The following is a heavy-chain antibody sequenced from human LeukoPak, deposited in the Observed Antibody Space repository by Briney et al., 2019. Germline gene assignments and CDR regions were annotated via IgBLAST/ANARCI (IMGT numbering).Heavy chain of an antibody. CDR3: AKSQWVSLHFSFDF. V-gene: IGHV3-23*01. CDR2: ISASGGGT. Sequence: GGSLRLSCAASAFTFSNYGMGWVRQAPGRGLEGVSSISASGGGTYYAESVQDRFTIFRGNFDNSVYLQINSLSRDDTAIYYCAKSQWVSLHFSFDFWGQGTLVTVSS. J-gene: IGHJ4*02. CDR1: AFTFSNYG. D-gene: IGHD5-24*01.